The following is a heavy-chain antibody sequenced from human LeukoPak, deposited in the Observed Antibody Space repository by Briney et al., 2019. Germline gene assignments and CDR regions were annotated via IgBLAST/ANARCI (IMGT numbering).Heavy chain of an antibody. V-gene: IGHV4-34*01. CDR1: GGSFSGYY. CDR3: AVAGARYSDTGGLYAFDF. J-gene: IGHJ3*01. CDR2: INHSGST. D-gene: IGHD2-8*02. Sequence: SETLSLTCAVYGGSFSGYYWSWIRQPPGKGLEWIGEINHSGSTNYNPSLKSRVTISVDTSKNQFSLELNSVTAADTAVYYCAVAGARYSDTGGLYAFDFWGRGTMVTVSS.